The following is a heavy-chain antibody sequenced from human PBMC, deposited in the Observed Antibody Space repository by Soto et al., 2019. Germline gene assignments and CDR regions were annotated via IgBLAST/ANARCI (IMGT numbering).Heavy chain of an antibody. CDR2: ISAFNGNT. D-gene: IGHD3-10*01. Sequence: GASVKVCCKTSGYRFTSYGLTWVRQAQEQGLEYMGWISAFNGNTNYAQKFQGRVTMTTDTSTSTAYMELRSLRSDDTAVYYCARDAMVRGVITPYYYYGMDVWGQGTTVTVSS. V-gene: IGHV1-18*01. J-gene: IGHJ6*02. CDR3: ARDAMVRGVITPYYYYGMDV. CDR1: GYRFTSYG.